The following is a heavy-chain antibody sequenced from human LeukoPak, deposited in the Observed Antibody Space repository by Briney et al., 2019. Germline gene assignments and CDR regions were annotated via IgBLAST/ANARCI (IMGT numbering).Heavy chain of an antibody. CDR3: ARVRDSSGYYYGY. Sequence: ASVKVSCKVSGYTLTELSMHWVRQAPGKGLEWMGGFDPEDGETIYAQKFQGRVTMTRDTSISTAYMELSRLRSDDTAVYYCARVRDSSGYYYGYWGQGTLVTVSS. V-gene: IGHV1-24*01. CDR1: GYTLTELS. D-gene: IGHD3-22*01. CDR2: FDPEDGET. J-gene: IGHJ4*02.